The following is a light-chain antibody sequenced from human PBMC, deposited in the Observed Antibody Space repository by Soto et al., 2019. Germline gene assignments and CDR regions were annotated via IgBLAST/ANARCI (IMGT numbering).Light chain of an antibody. CDR3: QQRSNWPWT. J-gene: IGKJ1*01. CDR2: DAS. Sequence: EIVLTHSPATLSLSPWERATLSCRASQSVSSYLAWYQQKPGQAPRLLIYDASNRATGIPARFSCSGSGTVFTLTISSLEPEDFAVYYCQQRSNWPWTFGQGTKVDIK. V-gene: IGKV3-11*01. CDR1: QSVSSY.